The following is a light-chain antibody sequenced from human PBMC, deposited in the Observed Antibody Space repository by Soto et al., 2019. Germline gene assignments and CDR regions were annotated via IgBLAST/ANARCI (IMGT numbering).Light chain of an antibody. CDR1: SSNIGNNY. CDR2: DND. J-gene: IGLJ2*01. CDR3: ATWDRSLSVVV. V-gene: IGLV1-51*01. Sequence: QSVLTQPPSVSAAPGQRVTISCSGSSSNIGNNYVFWYQQLPGTAPKLLIYDNDKRPSGIPDRFSGSKSGTSATLGITGLRTGDEADYYCATWDRSLSVVVFGGGTKLTVL.